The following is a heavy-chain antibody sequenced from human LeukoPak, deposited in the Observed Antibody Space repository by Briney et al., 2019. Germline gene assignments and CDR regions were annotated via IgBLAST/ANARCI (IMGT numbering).Heavy chain of an antibody. Sequence: SETLSLTCAVYGGSFSGYYWSWIRQPPGKGLEWIGEINQSGSTNYNPSLKSRVTISVDTSKNQFSLKLSSVTAADTAVYYCARRRPRYCTNGVCYTGYNWFDPWGQGTLVTVSS. V-gene: IGHV4-34*01. CDR3: ARRRPRYCTNGVCYTGYNWFDP. CDR1: GGSFSGYY. D-gene: IGHD2-8*01. CDR2: INQSGST. J-gene: IGHJ5*02.